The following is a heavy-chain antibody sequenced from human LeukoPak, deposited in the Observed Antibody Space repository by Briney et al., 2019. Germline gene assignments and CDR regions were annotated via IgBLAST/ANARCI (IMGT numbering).Heavy chain of an antibody. Sequence: ASVTVSCKASGYTFTSYGISWVRQAPGQGLEWIGWISAYNGNTNYAQKLQGRVTMTTDTSTSTAYMELRSLRSDDTAVYYCARDPKVATHEDYYYYGMDVWGQGTTVTVSS. J-gene: IGHJ6*02. CDR2: ISAYNGNT. V-gene: IGHV1-18*01. CDR1: GYTFTSYG. D-gene: IGHD5-12*01. CDR3: ARDPKVATHEDYYYYGMDV.